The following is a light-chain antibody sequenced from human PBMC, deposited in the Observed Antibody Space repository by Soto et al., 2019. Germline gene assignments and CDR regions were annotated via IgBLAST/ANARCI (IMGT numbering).Light chain of an antibody. CDR1: NTDVGAYNY. J-gene: IGLJ1*01. CDR2: DVN. CDR3: SSFTSSTTYV. Sequence: QSALTQPASVSGSPGQSITISCTGTNTDVGAYNYVSWYQHHPGKAPKLMIYDVNNRPSGVSNRFSGSKSGNTASLTISGLQAEDEADYYCSSFTSSTTYVFGTGTKLTVL. V-gene: IGLV2-14*01.